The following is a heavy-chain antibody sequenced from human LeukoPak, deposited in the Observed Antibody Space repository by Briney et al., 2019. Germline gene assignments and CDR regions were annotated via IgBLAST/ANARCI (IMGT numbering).Heavy chain of an antibody. V-gene: IGHV4-34*01. CDR2: INHSGST. Sequence: PSETPSLTCAVYGGSFSGYYWSWIRQPPGKGLEWIGEINHSGSTNYNPSLKSRVTISVDTSKNQFSLKLSSVTAADTAVYYCARDLTQVLFDIWGQGTMVTVSS. J-gene: IGHJ3*02. CDR1: GGSFSGYY. D-gene: IGHD4/OR15-4a*01. CDR3: ARDLTQVLFDI.